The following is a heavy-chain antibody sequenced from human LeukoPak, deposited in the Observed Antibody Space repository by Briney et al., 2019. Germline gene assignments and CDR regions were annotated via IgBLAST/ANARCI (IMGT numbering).Heavy chain of an antibody. D-gene: IGHD3-22*01. V-gene: IGHV3-11*04. CDR2: ITGSGATT. Sequence: GGSLRLSCAASGFTFSDYYISWIRQSPGKGLEWVSYITGSGATTDYADSVKGRFTISRDNAKNSLYLQMNSLRAEDTAVYYCARDLHFRVFDSSIYYPYWGQGTLVTVSS. CDR3: ARDLHFRVFDSSIYYPY. CDR1: GFTFSDYY. J-gene: IGHJ4*02.